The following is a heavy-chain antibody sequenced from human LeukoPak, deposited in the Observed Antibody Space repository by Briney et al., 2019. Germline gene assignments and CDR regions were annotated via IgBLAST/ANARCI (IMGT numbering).Heavy chain of an antibody. J-gene: IGHJ4*02. D-gene: IGHD1-26*01. CDR1: GGSISSGGYY. CDR2: IYYSGST. V-gene: IGHV4-31*03. Sequence: PSETLSLTCTVSGGSISSGGYYWSWIRHHPGKGLERIGYIYYSGSTYYNPSLKSRVTISVDTSKNQFSLKLSSVTAADTAVYYCARWYSGSYYHFDYWGQGTLVTASS. CDR3: ARWYSGSYYHFDY.